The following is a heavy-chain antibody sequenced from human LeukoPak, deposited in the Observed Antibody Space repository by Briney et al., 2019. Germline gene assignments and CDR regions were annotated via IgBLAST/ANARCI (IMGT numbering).Heavy chain of an antibody. CDR1: RFTVSNNY. D-gene: IGHD1-26*01. V-gene: IGHV3-66*01. CDR2: IYAGGDT. Sequence: GGSLRLSCAASRFTVSNNYMSWVRQAPGKGLEWVPMIYAGGDTYYADPVKGRFTISRDSSKNTLYLQMNSLRADDTAVFYCARARDQQGAPRQYFFDSWGQGTLVTVSS. J-gene: IGHJ4*02. CDR3: ARARDQQGAPRQYFFDS.